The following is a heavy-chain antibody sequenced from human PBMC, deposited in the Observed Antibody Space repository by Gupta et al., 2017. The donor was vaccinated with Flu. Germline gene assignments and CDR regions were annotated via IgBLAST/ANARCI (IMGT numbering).Heavy chain of an antibody. D-gene: IGHD1-14*01. V-gene: IGHV3-48*03. CDR3: ARDDTTLSYRYMDV. CDR2: ISSRGTIK. CDR1: GFIFSNYE. Sequence: EVQLVESGGGLVQPGGSLRLPCSVSGFIFSNYEMTWVRQAPGKGLEWVSYISSRGTIKYYADSVEGRFTISRDTAKNSVYLQMNSLRVEDTAVYYCARDDTTLSYRYMDVWGKGTTVTVS. J-gene: IGHJ6*03.